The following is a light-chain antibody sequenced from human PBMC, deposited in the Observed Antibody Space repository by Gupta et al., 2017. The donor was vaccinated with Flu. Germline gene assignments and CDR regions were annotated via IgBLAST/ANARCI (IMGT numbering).Light chain of an antibody. CDR2: EVS. V-gene: IGLV2-14*01. CDR3: SSYTSTTTPGV. CDR1: SSDVGGYNY. J-gene: IGLJ1*01. Sequence: QSALTQPASVSGPPGPSTTISCTGTSSDVGGYNYVSWYQQHPGKAPKLMIYEVSNRPSGVSNRFSGSKSGNTASLTISGLHSEDEADYFCSSYTSTTTPGVFGTGTRVTVL.